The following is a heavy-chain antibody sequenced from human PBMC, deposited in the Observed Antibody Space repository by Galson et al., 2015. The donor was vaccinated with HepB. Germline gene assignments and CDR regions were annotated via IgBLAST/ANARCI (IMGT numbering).Heavy chain of an antibody. V-gene: IGHV1-69*04. J-gene: IGHJ4*02. D-gene: IGHD5-12*01. CDR1: GGTFSSYA. Sequence: SVKVSCKASGGTFSSYAISWVRQAPGQGLEWMGRIIPILGIANYAQKFQGRVTITADKSTSTAYMELSSLRSEDTAVYYCARVGPESGRGDEEYFDYWGPGTLVAVS. CDR3: ARVGPESGRGDEEYFDY. CDR2: IIPILGIA.